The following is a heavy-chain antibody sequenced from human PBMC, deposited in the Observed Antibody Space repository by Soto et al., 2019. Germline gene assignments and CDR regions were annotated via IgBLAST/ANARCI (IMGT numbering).Heavy chain of an antibody. D-gene: IGHD1-26*01. CDR2: IYYSGST. J-gene: IGHJ4*02. CDR1: GGSISSGGYY. V-gene: IGHV4-31*03. CDR3: ARVVITTQPYFDN. Sequence: SETLSLTCTVSGGSISSGGYYWSWIRQHPGKGLEWIGYIYYSGSTYYNPSLKSRVTISVDTSKNQFSLKLSSVTAADTAVYYCARVVITTQPYFDNWGQGTLVTVSS.